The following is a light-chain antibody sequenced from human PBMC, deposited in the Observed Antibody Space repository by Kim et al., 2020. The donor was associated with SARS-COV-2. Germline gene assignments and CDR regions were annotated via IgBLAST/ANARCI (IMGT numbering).Light chain of an antibody. J-gene: IGKJ4*01. V-gene: IGKV3D-15*01. CDR2: GAS. CDR3: QQYNDWPPLT. Sequence: VSPGDRAPLSCRASQSVDRNVAWYQQKPGQAPRLLIYGASTRATGIPARFSGGGSGTEYTLTISSLQSEDFAFYYCQQYNDWPPLTFGGGTKLEI. CDR1: QSVDRN.